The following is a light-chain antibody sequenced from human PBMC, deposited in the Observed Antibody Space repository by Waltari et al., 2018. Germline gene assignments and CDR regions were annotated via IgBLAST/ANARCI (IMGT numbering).Light chain of an antibody. CDR1: QRLNVAY. Sequence: EIVLTQSPGTLSLSPGETAILSCRASQRLNVAYVAWYQHKSGQAPRLLIYGALYRAADIPDRFSGSGSGTDFTLTITRLEPDDFAVYYCQQYDTSPGTFGQGTRLEMK. J-gene: IGKJ2*01. CDR2: GAL. V-gene: IGKV3-20*01. CDR3: QQYDTSPGT.